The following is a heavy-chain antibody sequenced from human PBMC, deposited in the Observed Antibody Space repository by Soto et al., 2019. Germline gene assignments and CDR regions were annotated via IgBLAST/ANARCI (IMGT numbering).Heavy chain of an antibody. CDR2: IYYSGST. J-gene: IGHJ4*02. CDR3: ARVGYYDSSGYTLDY. V-gene: IGHV4-30-4*01. Sequence: SETLSLTCTVSGGSISSGDYYWSWIRQPPGKGLEWIGYIYYSGSTYYNPSLKSRVTISVDTAKNQFSLKLSSVTAADTAVYYCARVGYYDSSGYTLDYWGQGTLVTVSS. D-gene: IGHD3-22*01. CDR1: GGSISSGDYY.